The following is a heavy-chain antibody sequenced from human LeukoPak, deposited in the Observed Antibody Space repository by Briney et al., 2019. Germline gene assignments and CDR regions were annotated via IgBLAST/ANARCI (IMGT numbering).Heavy chain of an antibody. CDR1: GFTFSSYG. CDR2: ISGSGGST. V-gene: IGHV3-23*01. D-gene: IGHD1-26*01. J-gene: IGHJ4*02. CDR3: AKIIPVGATKDYFDY. Sequence: GGSLRLSCAASGFTFSSYGMHWVRQAPGKGLEWVSAISGSGGSTYYADSVKGRFTISRDNSKNTLYLQMNSLRAEDTAVYYCAKIIPVGATKDYFDYWGQGTLVTVSS.